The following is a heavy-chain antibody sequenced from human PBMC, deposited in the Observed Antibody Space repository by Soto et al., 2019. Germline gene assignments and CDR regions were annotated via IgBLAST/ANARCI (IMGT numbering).Heavy chain of an antibody. CDR2: ISNSGRST. V-gene: IGHV3-23*01. Sequence: GGSLRLSCAASGFTFNNFAFTWVRQAPGKGLEWVSGISNSGRSTHFADSVKGRFSISRDNSKNTLNLQMNSLRAEDTAVYYCASSSPASDYWGQGTLVTVSS. J-gene: IGHJ4*02. CDR3: ASSSPASDY. D-gene: IGHD3-10*01. CDR1: GFTFNNFA.